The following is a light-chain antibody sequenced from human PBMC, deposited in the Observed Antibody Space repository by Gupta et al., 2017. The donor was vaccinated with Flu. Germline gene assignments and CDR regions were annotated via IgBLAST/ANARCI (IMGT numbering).Light chain of an antibody. CDR1: ALARQY. V-gene: IGLV3-25*02. CDR3: LSAASSGTDYV. J-gene: IGLJ1*01. Sequence: SYELTQPPSVSVSPGQTARITCSGDALARQYVYWYQKKSGQAPILLMYHDSKRPPGIPERFSGSSSGTTVTLTINRVQAEDEADYYCLSAASSGTDYVFGTGTEVTVL. CDR2: HDS.